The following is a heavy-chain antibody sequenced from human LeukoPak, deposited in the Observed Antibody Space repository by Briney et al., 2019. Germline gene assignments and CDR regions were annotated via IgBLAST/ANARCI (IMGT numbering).Heavy chain of an antibody. D-gene: IGHD4-17*01. CDR2: IIPIFGTA. V-gene: IGHV1-69*05. CDR1: GGTFSSYA. Sequence: SVKVSFKASGGTFSSYAISWVRQAPGQGLEWMGGIIPIFGTANYAQKFQGRVTITTDESTSTAYMELSSLRSEDTAVYYCARSTTVTTYIFDYWGQGTLVTVSS. J-gene: IGHJ4*02. CDR3: ARSTTVTTYIFDY.